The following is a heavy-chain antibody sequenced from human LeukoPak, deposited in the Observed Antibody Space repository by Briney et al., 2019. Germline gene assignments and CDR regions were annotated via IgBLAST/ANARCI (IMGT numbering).Heavy chain of an antibody. CDR2: ISGSAGST. CDR1: GFIFSSYA. D-gene: IGHD6-13*01. V-gene: IGHV3-23*01. Sequence: PGGSLRLSCAASGFIFSSYAMSWVRQAPGKGLEWVSGISGSAGSTYYADSVKGRFTLSRDNSKNTLYLQMNSLRAEDTAVYYCAKDQNYIAAAGTVAYWGQGTLVTVSS. CDR3: AKDQNYIAAAGTVAY. J-gene: IGHJ4*02.